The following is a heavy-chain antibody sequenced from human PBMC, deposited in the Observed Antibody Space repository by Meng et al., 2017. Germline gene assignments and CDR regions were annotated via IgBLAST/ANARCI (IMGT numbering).Heavy chain of an antibody. CDR2: IRSKANSYAT. Sequence: GESLKISCAASGFTFSGSAMHWVRQASGKGLEWVGRIRSKANSYATAYAASVKGRFTISRDDSKNTAYLQMNSLKTEDTAVYYCTRRGEYYDSSGGLPDHYYYYGMDVWGQGTTVTVSS. CDR1: GFTFSGSA. D-gene: IGHD3-22*01. V-gene: IGHV3-73*01. J-gene: IGHJ6*02. CDR3: TRRGEYYDSSGGLPDHYYYYGMDV.